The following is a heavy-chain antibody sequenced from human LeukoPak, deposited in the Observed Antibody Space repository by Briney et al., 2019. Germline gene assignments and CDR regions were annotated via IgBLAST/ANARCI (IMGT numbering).Heavy chain of an antibody. CDR1: GFTFSSYA. CDR2: ISYDGSNK. CDR3: ASQGGLLWFGELSGGMDV. V-gene: IGHV3-30-3*01. Sequence: PGGSLRLSCAASGFTFSSYAMHWVRQAPGKGLEWVAVISYDGSNKYYTDSVKGRFTISRDNSKNTLYLQMNSLRAEDTAVYYCASQGGLLWFGELSGGMDVWGRGTTVTVSS. D-gene: IGHD3-10*01. J-gene: IGHJ6*02.